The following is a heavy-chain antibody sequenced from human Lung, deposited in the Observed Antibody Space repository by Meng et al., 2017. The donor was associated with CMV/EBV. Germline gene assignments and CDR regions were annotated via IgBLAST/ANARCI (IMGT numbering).Heavy chain of an antibody. V-gene: IGHV4-4*07. D-gene: IGHD2-2*01. CDR1: ADSITNFF. CDR3: ARTPVRFCNTHMCYAFDY. Sequence: QEASQESAPRLVKPSAALPVTCIVSADSITNFFWSWVRQPAGKGLEWIGRLYPDGSTDYNPSLSSRLTLSLDTSKIRFSLKLRSVTAADTAIYYCARTPVRFCNTHMCYAFDYWGQGALVTVSS. CDR2: LYPDGST. J-gene: IGHJ4*02.